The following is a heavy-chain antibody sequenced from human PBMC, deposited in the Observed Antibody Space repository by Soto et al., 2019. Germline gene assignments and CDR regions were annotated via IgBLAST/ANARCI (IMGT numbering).Heavy chain of an antibody. CDR2: IYDSGTT. V-gene: IGHV4-59*01. J-gene: IGHJ5*02. CDR1: GDSIRSFY. CDR3: ARGAGGGSYRQGYVDP. Sequence: PSETLSLTCAVSGDSIRSFYWSWIRQPPGKGLEWIGYIYDSGTTNYNPSLKSRVTISVGTSKKQFFLKLTSLTAADTAVYYCARGAGGGSYRQGYVDPWGQGTLVTVSS. D-gene: IGHD3-16*02.